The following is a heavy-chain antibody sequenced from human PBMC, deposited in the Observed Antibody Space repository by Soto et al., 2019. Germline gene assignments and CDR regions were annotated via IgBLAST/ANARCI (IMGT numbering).Heavy chain of an antibody. CDR2: IRSKAYGGTT. Sequence: GGSLRLSCTASGFTFGDYAMSWFRQAPGKGLEWVGFIRSKAYGGTTEYAASVKGRFTISRDDSKSIAYLQMNSLKTEDTAVYYCTRDRVRVRGGNGWFDPWGQGTLVTVSS. CDR3: TRDRVRVRGGNGWFDP. V-gene: IGHV3-49*03. J-gene: IGHJ5*02. D-gene: IGHD3-10*01. CDR1: GFTFGDYA.